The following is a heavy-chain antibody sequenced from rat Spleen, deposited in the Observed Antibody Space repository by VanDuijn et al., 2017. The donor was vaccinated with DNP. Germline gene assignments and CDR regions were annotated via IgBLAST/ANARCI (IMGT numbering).Heavy chain of an antibody. CDR3: ARSLATVVPTGAMDA. J-gene: IGHJ4*01. Sequence: QVQLTESGPGLVQPSETLSLTFAVSGFSLTSYGVSWVRQPPGKGLDWKGRIQSGGSTDYNSTLKSRLYISRDTSKSQVFLKMNSVQTEDTAIYFCARSLATVVPTGAMDAWGQGTSVTVSS. D-gene: IGHD1-3*01. CDR2: IQSGGST. V-gene: IGHV2-1*01. CDR1: GFSLTSYG.